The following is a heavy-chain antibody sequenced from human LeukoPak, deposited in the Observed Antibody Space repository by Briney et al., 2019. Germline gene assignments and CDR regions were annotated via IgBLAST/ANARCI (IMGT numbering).Heavy chain of an antibody. CDR2: ISSSSSYI. CDR1: GFTFSSYS. V-gene: IGHV3-21*01. J-gene: IGHJ4*02. CDR3: ARAGFGLAPLRGTPFDY. D-gene: IGHD3-10*01. Sequence: GGSLRLSCAASGFTFSSYSMNWVRQAPGKGLEWVSSISSSSSYIYYADSVKGRFTISRDNAKNSLYLQMNSLRAEDTAVYYCARAGFGLAPLRGTPFDYWGQGTLVTVSS.